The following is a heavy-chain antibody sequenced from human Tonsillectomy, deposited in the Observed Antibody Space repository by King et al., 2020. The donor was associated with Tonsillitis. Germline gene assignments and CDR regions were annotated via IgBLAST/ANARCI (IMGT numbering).Heavy chain of an antibody. J-gene: IGHJ3*02. CDR1: GYTFTNYW. V-gene: IGHV5-51*03. Sequence: VQLVESGAEVKKAGESLKISCKGSGYTFTNYWIGWVCQMPGKGLEWMGIIYPCASDTRYSPSFQGRVPIPAAKAISTAYLQGSSLKASDTAMYFCARRGGGSLDGFDIWGQGTMVTVSS. CDR3: ARRGGGSLDGFDI. D-gene: IGHD1-26*01. CDR2: IYPCASDT.